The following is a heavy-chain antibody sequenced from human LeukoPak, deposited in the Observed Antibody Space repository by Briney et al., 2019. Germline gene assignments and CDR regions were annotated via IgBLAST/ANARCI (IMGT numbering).Heavy chain of an antibody. CDR2: TNSNIGKT. CDR3: ARGLDCSGGSCYRILYTHNWLDP. J-gene: IGHJ5*02. V-gene: IGHV1-8*03. CDR1: GYTFTIYA. D-gene: IGHD2-15*01. Sequence: ASVNASSKASGYTFTIYAINWERHATGEGLEWMGWTNSNIGKTGYTQTFQGTGSTTRNTSISTAYMELSRLRSEDTDVYYCARGLDCSGGSCYRILYTHNWLDPWGQETLVTVSS.